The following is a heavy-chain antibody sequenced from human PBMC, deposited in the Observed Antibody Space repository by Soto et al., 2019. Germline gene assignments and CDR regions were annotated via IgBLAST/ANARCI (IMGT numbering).Heavy chain of an antibody. V-gene: IGHV4-59*01. J-gene: IGHJ4*02. CDR2: VHDSWGS. Sequence: FGTPSLTCKLSGGSLSNYYLIFFRQTPGKGLEWIGYVHDSWGSNYNPSLKSRVAISLDTSKNQFSLKLSSVTAADTAVYYCARRYGASFDYWGQGTLVTVSS. CDR1: GGSLSNYY. CDR3: ARRYGASFDY. D-gene: IGHD4-17*01.